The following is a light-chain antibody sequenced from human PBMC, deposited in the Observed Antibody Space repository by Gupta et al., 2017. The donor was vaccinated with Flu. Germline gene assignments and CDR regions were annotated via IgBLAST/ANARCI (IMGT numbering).Light chain of an antibody. CDR3: QQSDSTSYT. J-gene: IGKJ2*01. CDR1: QRISSY. Sequence: PSYLSASVGDRVTITCRASQRISSYLDWYQQKPGEAPKLLIYAASRVKSGVPSRFSGSGCGTDFTLTISRLQPEDFANYYCQQSDSTSYTFGQGTKLEIK. CDR2: AAS. V-gene: IGKV1-39*01.